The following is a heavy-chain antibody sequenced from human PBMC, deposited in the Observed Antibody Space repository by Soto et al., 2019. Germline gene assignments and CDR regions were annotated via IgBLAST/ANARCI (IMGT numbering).Heavy chain of an antibody. CDR2: ISSSSSTI. V-gene: IGHV3-11*01. CDR1: GFTFSDYY. D-gene: IGHD3-3*01. J-gene: IGHJ5*02. CDR3: ARDGNYDFWSGYYNPKYNWFDP. Sequence: PGGSLRLSCAASGFTFSDYYMSWIRQAPGKGLEWVSYISSSSSTIYYADSVKGRFTISRDNAKNSLYLQMNSLRAEDTAVYYCARDGNYDFWSGYYNPKYNWFDPWGQGTLVTVSS.